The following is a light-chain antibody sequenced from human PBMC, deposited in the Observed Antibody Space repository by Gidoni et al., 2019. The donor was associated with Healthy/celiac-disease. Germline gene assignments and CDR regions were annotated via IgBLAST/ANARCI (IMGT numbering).Light chain of an antibody. Sequence: EIVLTQSPATLSLSPGERATLSCRASQSVSSYLDWYQQKPGQAPRLLIYDASNRATGIPARFSGSGSGTDFTLTISSLEPDDFAVYYCQQRSNWPPTFXGXTKVEIK. J-gene: IGKJ4*01. CDR2: DAS. CDR3: QQRSNWPPT. V-gene: IGKV3-11*01. CDR1: QSVSSY.